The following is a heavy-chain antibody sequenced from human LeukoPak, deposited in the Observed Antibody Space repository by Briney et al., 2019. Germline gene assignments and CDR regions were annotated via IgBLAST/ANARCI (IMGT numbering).Heavy chain of an antibody. Sequence: PGGSLRLSCAASGFTFSTYAMSWVRQAPGKGLEWVSAISGSGGSTYYADSVTGRFTISRDNSKNTLYLQMNSLRAEDTAVYYCAKSRTGTTRGPYGGGQGTLVTVSS. D-gene: IGHD1-7*01. CDR1: GFTFSTYA. CDR2: ISGSGGST. CDR3: AKSRTGTTRGPYG. J-gene: IGHJ4*02. V-gene: IGHV3-23*01.